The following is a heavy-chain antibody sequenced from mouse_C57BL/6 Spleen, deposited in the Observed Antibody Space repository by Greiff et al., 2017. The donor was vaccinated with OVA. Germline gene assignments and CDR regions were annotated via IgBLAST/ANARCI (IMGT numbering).Heavy chain of an antibody. J-gene: IGHJ4*01. D-gene: IGHD2-3*01. CDR2: IDPSDSET. Sequence: QVQLQQPGAELVRPGSSVKLSCKASGYTFTSYWMHWVKQRPIQGLEWIGNIDPSDSETHYNQKFKDKATLTVDKTSSTAYMQLSSLTSEDSAVDYCARGDGFLWGQGTSVTVSS. CDR1: GYTFTSYW. CDR3: ARGDGFL. V-gene: IGHV1-52*01.